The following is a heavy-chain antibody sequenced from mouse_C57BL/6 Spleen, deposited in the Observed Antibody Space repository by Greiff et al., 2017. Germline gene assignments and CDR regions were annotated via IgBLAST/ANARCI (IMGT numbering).Heavy chain of an antibody. J-gene: IGHJ4*01. D-gene: IGHD1-1*01. CDR2: IWRGGST. CDR3: AKNGDGSSLYAMDY. Sequence: QVQLQQSGPGLVQPSQSLSITCTVSGFSLTSYGVHWVRQSPGKGLEWLGVIWRGGSTDYNAAFMSRLSITKDNSKSQVFFKMNSLQADDTAIYYCAKNGDGSSLYAMDYWGQGTSVTVSS. V-gene: IGHV2-5*01. CDR1: GFSLTSYG.